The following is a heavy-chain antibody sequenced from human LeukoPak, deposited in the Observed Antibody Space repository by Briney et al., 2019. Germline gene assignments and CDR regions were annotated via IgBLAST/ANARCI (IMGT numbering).Heavy chain of an antibody. J-gene: IGHJ6*03. V-gene: IGHV4-39*07. D-gene: IGHD3-3*01. Sequence: PSEPLSLTCIVSGGSISINNYYWAWIRQPPGEGLEWIANSYYSVSTYYNPYLKRRVTISVDTSKHQYSLKLSSVAAADTGVYYCFGWPLHYYYYDHYMDVWGKGTTVTISS. CDR3: FGWPLHYYYYDHYMDV. CDR1: GGSISINNYY. CDR2: SYYSVST.